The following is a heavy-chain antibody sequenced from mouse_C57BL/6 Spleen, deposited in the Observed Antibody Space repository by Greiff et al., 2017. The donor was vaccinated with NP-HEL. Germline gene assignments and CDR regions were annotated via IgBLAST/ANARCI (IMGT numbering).Heavy chain of an antibody. D-gene: IGHD2-2*01. CDR1: GYTFTSYW. CDR2: IYPGNSDT. Sequence: EVQLQQSGTVLARPGASVKMSCKTSGYTFTSYWMHWVKQRPGQGLEWIGAIYPGNSDTSYNQKFKGKAKLTAVTSASTAYMELSSLTNEDSAVYYCTRWLPQEDYFDDWGQGTTLTVSS. V-gene: IGHV1-5*01. J-gene: IGHJ2*01. CDR3: TRWLPQEDYFDD.